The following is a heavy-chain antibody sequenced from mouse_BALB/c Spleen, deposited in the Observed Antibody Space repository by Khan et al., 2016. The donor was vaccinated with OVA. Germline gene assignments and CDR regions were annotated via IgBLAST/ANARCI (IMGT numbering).Heavy chain of an antibody. CDR1: GYSFTDYF. Sequence: VQLKQSGPELVKPGASVKISCKASGYSFTDYFMNWVMQSHGQSLEWIGRINPHIGETFYNQKFKGKATLTVDESSSTAYMELRSLASEDSAVYDCGRSYHGYFDYWGQGTTLTVSS. CDR2: INPHIGET. CDR3: GRSYHGYFDY. J-gene: IGHJ2*01. D-gene: IGHD1-1*01. V-gene: IGHV1-20*02.